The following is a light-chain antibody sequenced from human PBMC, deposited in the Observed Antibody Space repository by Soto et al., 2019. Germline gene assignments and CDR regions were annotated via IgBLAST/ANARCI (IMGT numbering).Light chain of an antibody. V-gene: IGKV3-11*01. CDR3: QQRSNWPLT. Sequence: EIVLTQSPATLALSPGERATLSCRTSQSVRSYLAWYQQKPGQAPRLLIYDATNRATSIPARFSGSGSGTDFSLTISSLEPEDFAVYYCQQRSNWPLTFGGGTKVDIK. J-gene: IGKJ4*01. CDR1: QSVRSY. CDR2: DAT.